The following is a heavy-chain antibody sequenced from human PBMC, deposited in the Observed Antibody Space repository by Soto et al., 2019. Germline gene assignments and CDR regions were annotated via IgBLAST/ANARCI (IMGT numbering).Heavy chain of an antibody. Sequence: SETLSLTCAVSGGSISSGGYSWSWIRQPPGKGLEWIGYIYHSGSTYYNPSLKSRVTISVDRSKNQFSLKLSSVTAADTAVYYCATHIDYGSGSESPFDYWGQGTLVTVSS. CDR2: IYHSGST. CDR3: ATHIDYGSGSESPFDY. CDR1: GGSISSGGYS. V-gene: IGHV4-30-2*01. J-gene: IGHJ4*02. D-gene: IGHD3-10*01.